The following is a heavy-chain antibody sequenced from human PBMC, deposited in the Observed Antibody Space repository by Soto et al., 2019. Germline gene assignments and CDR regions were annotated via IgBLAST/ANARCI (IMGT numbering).Heavy chain of an antibody. CDR2: IYYSGST. CDR1: GGSISSSSYY. D-gene: IGHD6-19*01. CDR3: ARRDVGWYGIYYYYGMDV. J-gene: IGHJ6*02. V-gene: IGHV4-39*01. Sequence: SETLSLTCTVSGGSISSSSYYWGWIRQPPGKGLEWIGSIYYSGSTYYNPSLKSRVTISVDTSKNQFSLKLSSVTAADTAVYYCARRDVGWYGIYYYYGMDVWGQGTTVTVSS.